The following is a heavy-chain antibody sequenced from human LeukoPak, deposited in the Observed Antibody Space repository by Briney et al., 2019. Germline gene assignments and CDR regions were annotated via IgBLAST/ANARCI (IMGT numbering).Heavy chain of an antibody. J-gene: IGHJ4*02. CDR2: ISGSGGST. V-gene: IGHV3-23*01. D-gene: IGHD4-17*01. CDR3: AKDYGDYEWLDY. Sequence: GGSLRLSCAASRFTFSSYAMSWVRQAPGKGLEWVSAISGSGGSTYYADSVKGRFTISRDNSKNTLYLQMNSLRVEDTAVYYCAKDYGDYEWLDYWGQGTLVTVSS. CDR1: RFTFSSYA.